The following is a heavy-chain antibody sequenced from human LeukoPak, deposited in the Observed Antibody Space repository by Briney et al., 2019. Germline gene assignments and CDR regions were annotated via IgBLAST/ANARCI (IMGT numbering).Heavy chain of an antibody. CDR2: IRFDGNTE. CDR3: ANGGGYFLH. V-gene: IGHV3-30*02. D-gene: IGHD3-16*01. CDR1: GFTFRTYG. Sequence: QAGGSLRLSCVASGFTFRTYGMHWVRQAPCKGLEWVAFIRFDGNTEKYADSVEGRFTVSRDSAKNTLYLHMDTLRPEDTALYYCANGGGYFLHWGQGTLVTVAS. J-gene: IGHJ1*01.